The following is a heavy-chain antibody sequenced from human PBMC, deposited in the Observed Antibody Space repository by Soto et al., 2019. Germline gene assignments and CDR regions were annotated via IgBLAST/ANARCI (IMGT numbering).Heavy chain of an antibody. CDR1: GYTFTRYA. CDR3: AREKTSDGMDV. J-gene: IGHJ6*02. CDR2: MNPNSGNT. Sequence: QVQLVQSGAEVKKPGASVKVSCKASGYTFTRYAINWVRQATGQGLEWMGWMNPNSGNTGYAQKFQGRVTMTRNTSTSTAYMQLSSLVSEYTVVYYCAREKTSDGMDVWGQGTRVTAPS. V-gene: IGHV1-8*01.